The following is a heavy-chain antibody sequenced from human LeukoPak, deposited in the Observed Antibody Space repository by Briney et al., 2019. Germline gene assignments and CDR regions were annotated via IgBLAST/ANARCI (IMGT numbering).Heavy chain of an antibody. CDR1: GYTLTELS. CDR2: FDPEDGET. Sequence: ASVKVSCKVSGYTLTELSMHWVRQAPGKGLEWMGGFDPEDGETIYAQKFQGRVTMTEDTSTDTAYMELSSLRSEDTAVYYCATAAARNPRYYYYYMDVWGQGTTVTVSS. D-gene: IGHD6-6*01. V-gene: IGHV1-24*01. CDR3: ATAAARNPRYYYYYMDV. J-gene: IGHJ6*03.